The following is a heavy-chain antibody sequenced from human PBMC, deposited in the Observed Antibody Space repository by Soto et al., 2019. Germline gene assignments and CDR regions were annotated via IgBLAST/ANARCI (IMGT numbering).Heavy chain of an antibody. CDR1: GYTFTSYY. CDR3: ARDGNLNSYDSSGYYVSDY. J-gene: IGHJ4*02. Sequence: ASVKVSCKASGYTFTSYYMHWVRQAPGQGLEWMGIINPSGGSTSYAQKFQGRVTMTRDTSTSTVYMELSSLRSEDTAVYYCARDGNLNSYDSSGYYVSDYWGQGTLVTVSS. CDR2: INPSGGST. V-gene: IGHV1-46*01. D-gene: IGHD3-22*01.